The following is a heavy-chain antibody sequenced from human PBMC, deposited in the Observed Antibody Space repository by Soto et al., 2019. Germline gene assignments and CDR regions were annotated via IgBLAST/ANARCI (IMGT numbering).Heavy chain of an antibody. CDR2: IDPADSYI. V-gene: IGHV5-10-1*01. CDR1: GNIFTGYW. CDR3: AKISVSRTHY. J-gene: IGHJ4*02. Sequence: EESLKISCKGSGNIFTGYWITWVRQMPGKGLEWMGRIDPADSYINYSPSFQGHVTISSDKSISTAYLQWSSLKASDKAMYYCAKISVSRTHYCGQRSLVPVSA. D-gene: IGHD3-16*02.